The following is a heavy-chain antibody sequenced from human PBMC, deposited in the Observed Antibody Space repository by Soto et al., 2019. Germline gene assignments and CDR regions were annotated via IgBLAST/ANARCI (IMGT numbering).Heavy chain of an antibody. CDR1: GYTFTSYY. J-gene: IGHJ6*02. CDR2: INPSGGST. D-gene: IGHD3-9*01. V-gene: IGHV1-46*01. Sequence: GASVKVSCKASGYTFTSYYMHWVRQAPGQGLEWMGIINPSGGSTSYAQKFQGRVTMTRDTSTSTVYMELSSLRSEDTAVYYCARDRPYYDIFLLLASGMDVWGQGTTVTVSS. CDR3: ARDRPYYDIFLLLASGMDV.